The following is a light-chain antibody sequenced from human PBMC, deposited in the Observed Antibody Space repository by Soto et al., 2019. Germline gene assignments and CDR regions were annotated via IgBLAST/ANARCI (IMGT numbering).Light chain of an antibody. Sequence: EIVLTQSPGTLSLSPGERATLSCRASQSVASNYLAWYQQKPGQTPRLLIYDASTRATGVPARFSGSGSGTEFTLTVSSLQSEDFAVYYCQQYDSWITFGGGTKVEMK. CDR2: DAS. CDR3: QQYDSWIT. V-gene: IGKV3-15*01. J-gene: IGKJ4*01. CDR1: QSVASN.